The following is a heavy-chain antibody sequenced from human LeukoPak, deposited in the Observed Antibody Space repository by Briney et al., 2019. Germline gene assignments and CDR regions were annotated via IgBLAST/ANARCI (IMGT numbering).Heavy chain of an antibody. J-gene: IGHJ4*02. Sequence: ASVKVSCKASGYTFTGYYMHWVRQAPGQGLEWMGWINPNSGGTNYAQKFQGRVTMTRDTSISTAYMELSRLRSDDTAVYYCARAPAGPRKYYFDYWGQGILVTVSS. CDR3: ARAPAGPRKYYFDY. CDR1: GYTFTGYY. CDR2: INPNSGGT. V-gene: IGHV1-2*02.